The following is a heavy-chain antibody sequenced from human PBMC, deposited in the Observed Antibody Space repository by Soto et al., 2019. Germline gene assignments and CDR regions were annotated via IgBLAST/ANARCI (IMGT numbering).Heavy chain of an antibody. D-gene: IGHD3-10*01. J-gene: IGHJ3*02. V-gene: IGHV3-48*02. CDR2: ISSSSSTI. CDR1: GFTFSSYG. CDR3: AREGTPTVRGVLPFDAFDI. Sequence: PGGSLRLSCAACGFTFSSYGINWVRQAPWKGLEWVSYISSSSSTIYYADSVKGRFTISRDNAKNSLYLQMNSLRDEDTAVYYCAREGTPTVRGVLPFDAFDISGQGKMVAV.